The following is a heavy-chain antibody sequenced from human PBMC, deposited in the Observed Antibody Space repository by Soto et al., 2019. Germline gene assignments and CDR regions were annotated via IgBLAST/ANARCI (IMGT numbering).Heavy chain of an antibody. CDR1: GDSISGYY. D-gene: IGHD3-10*01. Sequence: SETLSLTCTVSGDSISGYYWSWIRQPPGKGLEWIGYIYYSGSTNYNPSLKSRVTISVDTSKNQFSLKLSSVTAADTAVYYCARGNDYWGQGTLVTVSS. CDR3: ARGNDY. CDR2: IYYSGST. J-gene: IGHJ4*02. V-gene: IGHV4-59*12.